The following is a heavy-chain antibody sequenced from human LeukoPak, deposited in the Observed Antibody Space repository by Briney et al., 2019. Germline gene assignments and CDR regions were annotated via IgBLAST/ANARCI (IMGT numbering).Heavy chain of an antibody. CDR3: ARQSLAILTGYPNPYYYYYMDV. CDR2: IYPGDSDT. V-gene: IGHV5-51*01. D-gene: IGHD3-9*01. CDR1: GYSFTSYW. J-gene: IGHJ6*03. Sequence: GESLKISCKGSGYSFTSYWIGWVRQMPGKGLEWMGIIYPGDSDTRYSPSFQGQVTISADKSISTAYLQWSSLTASDTAMYYCARQSLAILTGYPNPYYYYYMDVWGKGTTVTVSS.